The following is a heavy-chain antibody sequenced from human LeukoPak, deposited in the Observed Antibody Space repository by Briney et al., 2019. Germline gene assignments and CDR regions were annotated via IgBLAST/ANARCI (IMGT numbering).Heavy chain of an antibody. D-gene: IGHD3-3*01. CDR1: GFSISSGSYY. V-gene: IGHV4-61*02. CDR2: IYTSGST. Sequence: SQTLSLTCTVSGFSISSGSYYWSWIRQPAGKGLEWIGRIYTSGSTNYNPSLKSRLTISVDTSKNQFSLKLSSVTAADTAVYYCARVNTIFGVADYWGQGTLVTVSS. J-gene: IGHJ4*02. CDR3: ARVNTIFGVADY.